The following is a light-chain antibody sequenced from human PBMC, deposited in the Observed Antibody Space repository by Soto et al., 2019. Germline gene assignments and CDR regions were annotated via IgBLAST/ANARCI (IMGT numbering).Light chain of an antibody. CDR2: GAS. V-gene: IGKV3-20*01. CDR1: QSVSSSY. J-gene: IGKJ1*01. Sequence: EIVLTQSPGTLSLSPGERATLSCRASQSVSSSYLAWHQQKPGQAPRLLIYGASSRATGIPDRFSGSGSGTDFTLTISRLEPEDFAVYYCQQYGSSPRTF. CDR3: QQYGSSPRT.